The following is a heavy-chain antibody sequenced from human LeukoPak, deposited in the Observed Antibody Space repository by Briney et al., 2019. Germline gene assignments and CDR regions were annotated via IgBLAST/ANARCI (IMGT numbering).Heavy chain of an antibody. D-gene: IGHD1-26*01. CDR3: ARYSGSYLTYFDY. Sequence: GESLKISFKGSGYRFTNYWIGWVRQMPEKGLEWMGIIYPGDSDTRYSPSFQGQVTISADRSISTAYLQWSSLKASDTAMYYCARYSGSYLTYFDYWGQGTLVTVSS. V-gene: IGHV5-51*01. CDR1: GYRFTNYW. J-gene: IGHJ4*02. CDR2: IYPGDSDT.